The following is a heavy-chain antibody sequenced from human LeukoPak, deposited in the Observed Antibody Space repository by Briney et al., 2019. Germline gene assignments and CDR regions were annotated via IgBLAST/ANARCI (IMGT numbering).Heavy chain of an antibody. CDR1: GFTFSSYS. J-gene: IGHJ4*02. V-gene: IGHV3-21*01. D-gene: IGHD1-7*01. CDR2: ISSSSSYI. CDR3: ARGRTRYRFDY. Sequence: GGSLRLSCAASGFTFSSYSMNWVRQAPGKGLEWVSSISSSSSYIYYADSVKGRFTISRDNAKNSLYLQMNSLRVEDTAVYYCARGRTRYRFDYWGQGTLVTVSS.